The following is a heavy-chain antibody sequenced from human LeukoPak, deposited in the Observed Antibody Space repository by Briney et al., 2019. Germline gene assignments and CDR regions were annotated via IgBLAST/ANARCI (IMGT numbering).Heavy chain of an antibody. CDR2: VSGSGGTT. V-gene: IGHV3-23*01. D-gene: IGHD3-9*01. CDR3: ARDLTGPYDY. CDR1: GFTFSSYA. Sequence: GGSLRLSCAASGFTFSSYAMSWVRQAPGKGLEWVSGVSGSGGTTYYADSVKGRFTISRDSAKNTLYLQMNSLRDEDTGVYYCARDLTGPYDYWGQGTLVTVSS. J-gene: IGHJ4*02.